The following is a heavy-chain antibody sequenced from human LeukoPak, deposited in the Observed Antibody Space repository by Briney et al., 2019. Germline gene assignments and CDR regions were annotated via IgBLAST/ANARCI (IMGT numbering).Heavy chain of an antibody. V-gene: IGHV6-1*01. Sequence: SQTLSLTCAISGDSVSSNSAAWNWIRQSPSRGLEWLGRTYYRSKWYNDYAVSVKSRITINPDTSKNQFSLQLNSVTPEDTAVYYCARVTYYYDSSGYYYDLWGQGTLVTVSS. CDR3: ARVTYYYDSSGYYYDL. CDR1: GDSVSSNSAA. CDR2: TYYRSKWYN. J-gene: IGHJ5*02. D-gene: IGHD3-22*01.